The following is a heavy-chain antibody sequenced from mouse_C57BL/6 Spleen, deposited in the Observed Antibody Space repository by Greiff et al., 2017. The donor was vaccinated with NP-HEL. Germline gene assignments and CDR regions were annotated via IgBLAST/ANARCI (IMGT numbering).Heavy chain of an antibody. CDR3: TRPYDYVLYYFDY. CDR1: GYTFTSYW. J-gene: IGHJ2*01. Sequence: EVQLQQSGTVLARPGASVKMSCKTSGYTFTSYWMHWVKQRPGQGLEWIGAIYPGNSDTSYNQQFKGKAKLTAVTSASTAYMELSSLTNEDSAVYYCTRPYDYVLYYFDYWGQGTTLTVSS. CDR2: IYPGNSDT. D-gene: IGHD2-4*01. V-gene: IGHV1-5*01.